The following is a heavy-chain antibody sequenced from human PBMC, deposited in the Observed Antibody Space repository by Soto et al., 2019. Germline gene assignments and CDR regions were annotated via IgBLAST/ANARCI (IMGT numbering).Heavy chain of an antibody. CDR2: IIPIFGTA. Sequence: GASVKVSCKASGGTFSSYAISWVRQAPGQGLEWMGGIIPIFGTANYAQKFQGRVTITADESTSTAYMELSSLRSEDTAMYYCAGPIATTGENYHNYAMDVWGQGTTVTVSS. J-gene: IGHJ6*02. D-gene: IGHD6-13*01. V-gene: IGHV1-69*13. CDR3: AGPIATTGENYHNYAMDV. CDR1: GGTFSSYA.